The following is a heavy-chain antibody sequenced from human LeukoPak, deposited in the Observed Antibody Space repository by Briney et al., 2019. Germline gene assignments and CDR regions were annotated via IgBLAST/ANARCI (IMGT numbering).Heavy chain of an antibody. CDR3: ARDLASTVYYYYGLDV. V-gene: IGHV3-30-3*01. CDR2: ISYDGSNK. Sequence: GRSLRLSCAASGFTFTSYAMHWVRQAPGKGLERVAVISYDGSNKYYADSVKGRFTISRDNSKNTLYLQMNSLRPEDTAVYSCARDLASTVYYYYGLDVWGQGTTVTVSS. CDR1: GFTFTSYA. D-gene: IGHD4-11*01. J-gene: IGHJ6*02.